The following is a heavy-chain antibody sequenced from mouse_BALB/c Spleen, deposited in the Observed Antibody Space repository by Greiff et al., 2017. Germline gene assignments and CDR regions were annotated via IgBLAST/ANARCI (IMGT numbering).Heavy chain of an antibody. CDR1: GFTFSSYT. J-gene: IGHJ2*01. CDR3: TRDGMAGSSFDY. Sequence: VQLKESGGGLVKPGGSLKLSCAASGFTFSSYTMSWVRQTPEKRLEWVATISSGGSYTYYPDSVKGRFTISRDNAKNTLYLQMSSLKSEDTAMYYCTRDGMAGSSFDYWGQGTTLTVSS. CDR2: ISSGGSYT. D-gene: IGHD1-1*01. V-gene: IGHV5-6-4*01.